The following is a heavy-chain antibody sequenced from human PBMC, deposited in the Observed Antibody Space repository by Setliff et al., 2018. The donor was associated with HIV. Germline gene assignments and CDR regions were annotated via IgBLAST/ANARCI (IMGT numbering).Heavy chain of an antibody. V-gene: IGHV3-11*04. J-gene: IGHJ6*02. CDR2: ISSSGTTT. Sequence: GGSLRLSCTVSGFTFSDYYMSWVRQAPGKGLEWLSYISSSGTTTYYADSVKGRFTISRDNAKNSVLLQMNSLRVEDTADYYCAYYSSGSFYLGYYYYHGMDVWGQGTTVTVSS. D-gene: IGHD3-10*01. CDR3: AYYSSGSFYLGYYYYHGMDV. CDR1: GFTFSDYY.